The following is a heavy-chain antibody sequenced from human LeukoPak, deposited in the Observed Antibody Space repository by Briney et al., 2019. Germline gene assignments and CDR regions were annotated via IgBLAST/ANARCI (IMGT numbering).Heavy chain of an antibody. CDR2: ISSSDNTI. CDR3: ARPATGWVDFDY. V-gene: IGHV3-48*04. D-gene: IGHD4-17*01. Sequence: PGGSLRLSCVVSGFTFSSYPMNWVRQAPGKGLEWVSFISSSDNTIHYADSVKGRFTISRDNAKNSLYLQMNNLRAEDTAVYYCARPATGWVDFDYWGQGTLVTVSS. CDR1: GFTFSSYP. J-gene: IGHJ4*02.